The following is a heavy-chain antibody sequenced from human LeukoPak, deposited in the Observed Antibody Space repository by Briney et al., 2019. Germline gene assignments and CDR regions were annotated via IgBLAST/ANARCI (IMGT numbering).Heavy chain of an antibody. CDR3: AKDRWTGFSAIDY. CDR1: GFTFSSYW. D-gene: IGHD3/OR15-3a*01. CDR2: IQSDGRNK. V-gene: IGHV3-30*02. Sequence: GGSLRLSCAASGFTFSSYWMHWVRQAPGKGLQWVAFIQSDGRNKYYADSVRGRFTISRDNSKNTLYLQMNSLRAEDTAMFYCAKDRWTGFSAIDYWGQGTLVTVSS. J-gene: IGHJ4*02.